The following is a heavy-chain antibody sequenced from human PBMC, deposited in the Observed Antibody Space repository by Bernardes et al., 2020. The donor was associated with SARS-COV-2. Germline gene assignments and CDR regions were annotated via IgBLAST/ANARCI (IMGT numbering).Heavy chain of an antibody. CDR2: INHSGST. CDR1: GGSFSGYY. D-gene: IGHD3-22*01. Sequence: SETLSLTCAVYGGSFSGYYWSWIRQPPGKGLEWIGEINHSGSTNYNPSLKSRVTISVDTYKNQFSLQLSSVTAADTAVYYCARTPMITMIGRRAFDIWGQGTMVTVSS. J-gene: IGHJ3*02. CDR3: ARTPMITMIGRRAFDI. V-gene: IGHV4-34*01.